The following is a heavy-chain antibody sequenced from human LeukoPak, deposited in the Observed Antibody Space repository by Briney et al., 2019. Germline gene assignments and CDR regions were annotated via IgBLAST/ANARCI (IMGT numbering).Heavy chain of an antibody. CDR1: GGSVSSGGYY. D-gene: IGHD2-8*02. V-gene: IGHV4-31*03. CDR3: ATTGYYYYVDV. CDR2: IYYSGNT. J-gene: IGHJ6*03. Sequence: SQTLSLTGTVSGGSVSSGGYYWSWIRQHPGKGLEWIGYIYYSGNTYYNPSLESRLTISLDTSTNQFSLKLGSVTAADTAVYYCATTGYYYYVDVWGKGTTVTVSS.